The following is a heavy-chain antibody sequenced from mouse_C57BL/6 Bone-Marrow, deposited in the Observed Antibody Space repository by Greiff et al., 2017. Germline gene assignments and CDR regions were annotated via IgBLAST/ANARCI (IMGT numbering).Heavy chain of an antibody. CDR3: AREAGWYYLDY. CDR1: GYTFTSYW. V-gene: IGHV1-55*01. J-gene: IGHJ2*01. CDR2: IYPGSGST. Sequence: QVQLQQPGAELVKPGASVKMSCKASGYTFTSYWITWVKQRPGQGLEWIGDIYPGSGSTNYTEKFKSKATLTVDKSSSTAYMQLSSLTSEDSAVYYCAREAGWYYLDYWGQGTTLTVSS. D-gene: IGHD2-3*01.